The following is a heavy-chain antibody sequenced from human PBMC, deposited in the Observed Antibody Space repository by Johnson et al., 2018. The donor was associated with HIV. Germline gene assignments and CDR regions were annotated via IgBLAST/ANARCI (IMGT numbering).Heavy chain of an antibody. Sequence: VQLVESGGGLVQPGGSLRLSCAASKFTFSSYWMNWVRQAPGKGLEWVASIKADGSVKDYVVSVKGRFTISRDNAKNTLYLQMNSLRPEDTAVYFCAREKGMTTIRDAFDIWGQGTMGTVSS. CDR3: AREKGMTTIRDAFDI. CDR1: KFTFSSYW. CDR2: IKADGSVK. D-gene: IGHD5-24*01. J-gene: IGHJ3*02. V-gene: IGHV3-7*01.